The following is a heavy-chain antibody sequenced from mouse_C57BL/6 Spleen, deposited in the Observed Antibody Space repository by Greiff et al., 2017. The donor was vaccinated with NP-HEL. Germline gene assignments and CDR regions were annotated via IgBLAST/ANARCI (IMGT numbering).Heavy chain of an antibody. CDR2: IRNKANNHAT. V-gene: IGHV6-6*01. D-gene: IGHD1-1*01. Sequence: EVQLVESGGGLVQPGGSMKLSCAASGFTFSDAWMDWVRQSPEKGLEWVAEIRNKANNHATYYAESVKGRFTISRDDSKSSVYLQMNSLRAEDTGIYYCTRRGGTTVDYWGQGTTLTVSS. CDR1: GFTFSDAW. J-gene: IGHJ2*01. CDR3: TRRGGTTVDY.